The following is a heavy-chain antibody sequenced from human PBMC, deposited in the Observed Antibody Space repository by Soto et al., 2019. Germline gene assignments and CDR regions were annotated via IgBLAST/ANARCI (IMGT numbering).Heavy chain of an antibody. Sequence: PGGSLRLSCAASGFTFSNAWMSWVRQAPGKGLEWVGRIKGEADGGTTDYAAPVKGRITISRDHSKDTLYLHMNSLKTEDTAVYYCARDWMTSGFDYWGQGTLVTVSS. V-gene: IGHV3-15*01. CDR3: ARDWMTSGFDY. CDR2: IKGEADGGTT. CDR1: GFTFSNAW. J-gene: IGHJ4*02. D-gene: IGHD3-10*01.